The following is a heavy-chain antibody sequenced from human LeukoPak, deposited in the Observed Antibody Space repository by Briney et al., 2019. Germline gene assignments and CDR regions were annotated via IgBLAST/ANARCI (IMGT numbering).Heavy chain of an antibody. Sequence: ASVKVSCKASGYTFTGSYIHWVRQAPGQGLGWMGWINPNSGGTNYAQKFQGRVTMTRDTSISTAYMELSRLRSDDTAVYYCARGKGITMIVAHWGQGTLVTVSS. J-gene: IGHJ4*02. V-gene: IGHV1-2*02. D-gene: IGHD3-22*01. CDR1: GYTFTGSY. CDR3: ARGKGITMIVAH. CDR2: INPNSGGT.